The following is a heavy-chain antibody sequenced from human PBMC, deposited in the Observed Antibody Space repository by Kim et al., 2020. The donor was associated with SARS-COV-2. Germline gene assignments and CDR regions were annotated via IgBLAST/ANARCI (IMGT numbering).Heavy chain of an antibody. V-gene: IGHV3-30*01. CDR3: AREQILNGYYKGLDY. Sequence: DSVKGRFTISRDNSKNTLYLQMNSLRAEDTAVYYCAREQILNGYYKGLDYWGQGTLVTVSS. D-gene: IGHD3-9*01. J-gene: IGHJ4*02.